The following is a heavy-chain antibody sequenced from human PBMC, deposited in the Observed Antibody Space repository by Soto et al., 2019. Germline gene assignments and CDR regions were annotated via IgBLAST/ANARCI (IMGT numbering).Heavy chain of an antibody. V-gene: IGHV1-18*01. CDR3: ARVDGLAWIDYFDY. CDR1: GYTFTSYG. D-gene: IGHD5-12*01. J-gene: IGHJ4*01. Sequence: GASVKVSCKASGYTFTSYGISWVRQAPGQGLEWMGWISAYNGNTNYAQKLQGRVTMTTDTSTSTAYMELRSLRSEDTAVYYCARVDGLAWIDYFDYWGHGTLVTVSS. CDR2: ISAYNGNT.